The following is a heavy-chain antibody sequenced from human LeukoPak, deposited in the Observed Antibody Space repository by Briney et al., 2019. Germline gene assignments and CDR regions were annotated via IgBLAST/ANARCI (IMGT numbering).Heavy chain of an antibody. CDR1: RFTFSSYA. V-gene: IGHV3-23*01. D-gene: IGHD3-22*01. CDR2: ISGSGGST. CDR3: ARDPLYYYDSSGYS. J-gene: IGHJ4*02. Sequence: GGSLRLSCAASRFTFSSYAMSWVRQAPGKGLEWVSAISGSGGSTYYADSVKGRFTISRDNSKNTLYLQMNSLRAEDTAVYYCARDPLYYYDSSGYSWGQGTLVTVSS.